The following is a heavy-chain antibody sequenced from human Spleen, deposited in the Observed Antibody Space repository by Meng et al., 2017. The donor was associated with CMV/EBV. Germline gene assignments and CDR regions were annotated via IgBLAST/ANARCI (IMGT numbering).Heavy chain of an antibody. CDR2: IKQDGSVR. D-gene: IGHD6-19*01. CDR3: ARSDQYNSGWFGYYYYQMDV. J-gene: IGHJ6*02. V-gene: IGHV3-7*01. Sequence: GESLKISCVASGLTLSTHWMAWVRQAPGKGLEWVANIKQDGSVRYYLDSVRGRFTISRDNSKNTLFLEMNSLRTEDTAVYHCARSDQYNSGWFGYYYYQMDVWGLGTTVTVSS. CDR1: GLTLSTHW.